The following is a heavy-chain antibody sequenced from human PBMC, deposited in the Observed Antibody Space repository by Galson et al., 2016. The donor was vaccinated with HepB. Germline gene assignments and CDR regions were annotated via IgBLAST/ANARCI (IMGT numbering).Heavy chain of an antibody. CDR2: NSRDSGII. Sequence: SLRLSCAGSGFTFSNYAMNWVRQAPGKGLEWVSHNSRDSGIIDYADSVKGRFTVSRDNGKNSLFLQMNSLRAEDTAVYYCVRDNDWAFDYWGQGILVTV. J-gene: IGHJ4*02. D-gene: IGHD1-1*01. CDR1: GFTFSNYA. V-gene: IGHV3-48*01. CDR3: VRDNDWAFDY.